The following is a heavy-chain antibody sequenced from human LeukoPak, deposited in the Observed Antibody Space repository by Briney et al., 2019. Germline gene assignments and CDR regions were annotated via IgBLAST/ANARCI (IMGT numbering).Heavy chain of an antibody. CDR2: IQQHGSET. Sequence: GGSLRLSCEGSGFTFSNYWMSWVRQAPGKGLEWVANIQQHGSETYYGDSVKGRFTISRDNAKNSLYLQMNSLRAEDTAVYYCARDKSTVVTWYFDLWGRGTLVTVSS. CDR3: ARDKSTVVTWYFDL. V-gene: IGHV3-7*01. D-gene: IGHD4-23*01. CDR1: GFTFSNYW. J-gene: IGHJ2*01.